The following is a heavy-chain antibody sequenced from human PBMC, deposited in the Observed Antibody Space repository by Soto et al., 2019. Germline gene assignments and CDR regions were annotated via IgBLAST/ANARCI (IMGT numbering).Heavy chain of an antibody. D-gene: IGHD3-22*01. CDR1: GYTFTSYG. Sequence: GASVKVSCKASGYTFTSYGISWVRQAPGQGLEWMGWISAYNGNTNYAQKFQGRVTMTRNTSISTAYMELSSLRSEDTAVYYCARALYDSSGYFYDYWGQGTLVTVSS. V-gene: IGHV1-18*01. J-gene: IGHJ4*02. CDR2: ISAYNGNT. CDR3: ARALYDSSGYFYDY.